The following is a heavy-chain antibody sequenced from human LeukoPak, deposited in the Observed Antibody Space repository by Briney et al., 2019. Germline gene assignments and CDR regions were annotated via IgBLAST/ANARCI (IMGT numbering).Heavy chain of an antibody. Sequence: PSETLSLTCTVSGGSISSSSYYWGWIRQPPGKGLEWIGSIYYSGSTYYNPSLKSRVTISVDTSKNQFSLKLSSVTAADTAVYYCARSNDSSGYYPAGDAFDIWGQGTMVTVSS. J-gene: IGHJ3*02. CDR2: IYYSGST. CDR3: ARSNDSSGYYPAGDAFDI. D-gene: IGHD3-22*01. CDR1: GGSISSSSYY. V-gene: IGHV4-39*07.